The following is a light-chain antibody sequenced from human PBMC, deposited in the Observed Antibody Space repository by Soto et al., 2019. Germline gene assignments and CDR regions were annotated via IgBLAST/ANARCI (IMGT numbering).Light chain of an antibody. CDR3: QQYNNWLTWT. J-gene: IGKJ1*01. Sequence: EIVLTQSPATLSLSPGERATLSCRASQSISSYLAWYQQKPGQAPRLLIYDASNRATGIPARFSGSGSGTEFTLTISRLQSEDFAVYYCQQYNNWLTWTFGQGTKVDI. CDR2: DAS. V-gene: IGKV3D-15*01. CDR1: QSISSY.